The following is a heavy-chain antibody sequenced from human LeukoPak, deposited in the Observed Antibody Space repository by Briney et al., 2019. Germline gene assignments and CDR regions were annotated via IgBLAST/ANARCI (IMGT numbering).Heavy chain of an antibody. CDR1: GGSFSGYY. CDR2: INHSGST. D-gene: IGHD1-14*01. CDR3: ARGEPDYFDY. J-gene: IGHJ4*02. Sequence: SETLSLTCAVYGGSFSGYYWSWIRQPPGKGLEWIGEINHSGSTNYNPSLKSRVTISVDTSKNQFSLKLSSVTAADTAVYYCARGEPDYFDYWGQGTWSPSPQ. V-gene: IGHV4-34*01.